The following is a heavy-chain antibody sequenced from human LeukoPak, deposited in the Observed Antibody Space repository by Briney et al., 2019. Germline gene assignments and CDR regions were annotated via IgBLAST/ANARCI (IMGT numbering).Heavy chain of an antibody. CDR1: GGSIISSSYY. Sequence: SQTLSLTCTVSGGSIISSSYYWSWIRQPAGKGLEWIGHIYPSGNTNYNPSLKSRVTMSVDTSKNQFSLKLSSVTAADTAVYYCARDRYGVFDYWGQGTLVTVSS. CDR3: ARDRYGVFDY. CDR2: IYPSGNT. J-gene: IGHJ4*02. V-gene: IGHV4-61*09. D-gene: IGHD5-18*01.